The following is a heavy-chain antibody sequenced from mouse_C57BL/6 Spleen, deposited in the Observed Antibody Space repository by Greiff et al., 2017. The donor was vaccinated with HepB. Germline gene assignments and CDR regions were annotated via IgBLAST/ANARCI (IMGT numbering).Heavy chain of an antibody. D-gene: IGHD2-4*01. CDR2: IYPRSGNT. CDR1: GYTFTSYG. V-gene: IGHV1-81*01. Sequence: VQLQQSGAELARPGASVKLSCKASGYTFTSYGISWVKQRTGQGLEWIGEIYPRSGNTYYNEKFKGKATLTADKSSSTAYMELRSLTSEDSAVYFCARTDDYDYYYAMDYWGQGTSVTVSS. J-gene: IGHJ4*01. CDR3: ARTDDYDYYYAMDY.